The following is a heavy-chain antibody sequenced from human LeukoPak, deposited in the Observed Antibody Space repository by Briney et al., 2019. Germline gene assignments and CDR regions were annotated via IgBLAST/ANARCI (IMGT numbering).Heavy chain of an antibody. CDR2: IKEDGSEK. CDR1: GFSFSNYW. J-gene: IGHJ4*02. CDR3: ASGRQLGY. D-gene: IGHD6-13*01. Sequence: GRSLRLSCAASGFSFSNYWMSWVRQAPGKGLEWVANIKEDGSEKYYVDSVKGRFTISRDNARNSLYLQMNSLRAEDTAVYYCASGRQLGYWGQGTLVTVSS. V-gene: IGHV3-7*01.